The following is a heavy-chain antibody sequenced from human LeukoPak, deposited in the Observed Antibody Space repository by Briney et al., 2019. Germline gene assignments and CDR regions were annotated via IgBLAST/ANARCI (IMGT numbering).Heavy chain of an antibody. CDR1: GFTFSSYG. D-gene: IGHD1-7*01. CDR2: IWYDGSNK. J-gene: IGHJ4*02. CDR3: ARDWELTPDY. V-gene: IGHV3-33*01. Sequence: GGSLRLSCAASGFTFSSYGMHWVRQAPGKGLEWVASIWYDGSNKYYADSVKGRFTISRDNSKNTLYLQMQRMRAEDTAVYYCARDWELTPDYCGRGRLVTVS.